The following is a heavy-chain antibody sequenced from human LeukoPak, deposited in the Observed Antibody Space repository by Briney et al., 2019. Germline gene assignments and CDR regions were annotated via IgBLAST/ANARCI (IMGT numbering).Heavy chain of an antibody. V-gene: IGHV4-59*12. D-gene: IGHD3-10*01. CDR1: GGSISSYY. CDR3: ARVYGSGSYSNWFDP. CDR2: IYYSGST. J-gene: IGHJ5*02. Sequence: SETLSLTCTVSGGSISSYYWSWIRQPPGKGLEWIGYIYYSGSTNYNPSLKSRVTISVDRSKNQFSLKLSSVTAADTAVYYCARVYGSGSYSNWFDPWGQGTLVTVSS.